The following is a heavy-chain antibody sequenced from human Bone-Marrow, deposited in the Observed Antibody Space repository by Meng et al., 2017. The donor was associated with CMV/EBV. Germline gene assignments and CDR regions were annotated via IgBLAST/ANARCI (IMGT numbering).Heavy chain of an antibody. J-gene: IGHJ4*02. CDR2: IYYDGSNK. V-gene: IGHV3-30*02. CDR3: ARVVVQLCDY. CDR1: GFTFSSYG. D-gene: IGHD5-18*01. Sequence: GESLKISCAASGFTFSSYGMHWVRQAPGKGLEWVAFIYYDGSNKYYADSVKGRFAISRDNSKNTLYLQMNSLRAEDTAVYYCARVVVQLCDYWGQGTLVTVSS.